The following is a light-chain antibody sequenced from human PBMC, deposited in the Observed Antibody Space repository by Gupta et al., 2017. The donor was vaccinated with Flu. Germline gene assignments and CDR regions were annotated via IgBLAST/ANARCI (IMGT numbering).Light chain of an antibody. CDR3: QQYYGSPIT. V-gene: IGKV4-1*01. J-gene: IGKJ4*01. Sequence: ESGVPDRFSGSGSGTXFTLTIXSLQSEDVAVYYCQQYYGSPITFGXGTKVQIK.